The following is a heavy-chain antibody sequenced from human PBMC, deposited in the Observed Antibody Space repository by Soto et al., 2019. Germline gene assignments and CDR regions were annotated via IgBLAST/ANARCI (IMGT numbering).Heavy chain of an antibody. J-gene: IGHJ5*02. V-gene: IGHV4-4*02. CDR2: ISHSGIT. Sequence: SETRSLTCAVSGGSITRANWWAWVRQPPGGGLEWIGEISHSGITNYKASLKSRVTMSVDKTKNDVSLKLTSVTAADTAVYYCARVLRGWFDPWGQGTPVTVSS. CDR3: ARVLRGWFDP. CDR1: GGSITRANW.